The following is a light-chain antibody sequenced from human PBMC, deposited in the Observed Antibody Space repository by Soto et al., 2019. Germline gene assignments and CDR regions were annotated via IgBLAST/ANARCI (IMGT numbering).Light chain of an antibody. CDR2: EVS. CDR3: SSFVGSPVV. Sequence: QSAPTQPPSASGSPGQSVTIPCTGTSSDVGDYNYVSWYQQHPGKVPKLLIYEVSKRPSGVPDRFSGSKSGNTASLTVSGLQAEEEAYYYCSSFVGSPVVFGGGTKLTVL. V-gene: IGLV2-8*01. J-gene: IGLJ2*01. CDR1: SSDVGDYNY.